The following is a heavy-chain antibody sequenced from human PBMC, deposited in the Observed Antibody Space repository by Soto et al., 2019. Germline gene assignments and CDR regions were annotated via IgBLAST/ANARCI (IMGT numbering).Heavy chain of an antibody. J-gene: IGHJ5*02. CDR3: ARQGKSGIEDNWFDP. V-gene: IGHV4-39*01. Sequence: SETLSLTCTVSGGSISSSSYYWGWIRQPPGKGLEWIGSIYYSGSTYYNPSLKSRVTISVDTSKNQFSLKLSSVTAADTAVYYCARQGKSGIEDNWFDPWGQGTLVTVSS. CDR2: IYYSGST. CDR1: GGSISSSSYY. D-gene: IGHD6-13*01.